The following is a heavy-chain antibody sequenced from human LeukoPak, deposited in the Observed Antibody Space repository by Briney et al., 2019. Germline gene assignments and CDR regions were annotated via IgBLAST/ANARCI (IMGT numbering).Heavy chain of an antibody. CDR1: GFTFSTYA. V-gene: IGHV3-30*09. J-gene: IGHJ3*02. Sequence: GGSLRLSCAASGFTFSTYAMHWVRQAPGKGLEWVALISYDGSNKYYADSVKGRFALSRDNSKSTLYLQMSSLRAEDTAVYYCARVAKATHSYAYGDDAFDIWGQGTMVTVSS. CDR3: ARVAKATHSYAYGDDAFDI. CDR2: ISYDGSNK. D-gene: IGHD5-18*01.